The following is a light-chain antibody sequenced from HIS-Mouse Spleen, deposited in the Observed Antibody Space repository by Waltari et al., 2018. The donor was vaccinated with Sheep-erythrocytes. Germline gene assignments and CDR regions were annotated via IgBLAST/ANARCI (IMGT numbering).Light chain of an antibody. CDR1: QSVSSSY. CDR3: QQYGSSPRA. V-gene: IGKV3-20*01. Sequence: EIVLTQSPGTLSLSPGERATLSCRASQSVSSSYLAWYQQKPGQAPGLLIYGASSRATGSPDRFSGSGSGTDFTLTISRLEPEDFAVYYCQQYGSSPRAFGQGTKVEIK. J-gene: IGKJ1*01. CDR2: GAS.